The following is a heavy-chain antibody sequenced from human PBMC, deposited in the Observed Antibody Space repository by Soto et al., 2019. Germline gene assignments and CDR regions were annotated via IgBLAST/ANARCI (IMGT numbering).Heavy chain of an antibody. CDR1: GFIFSDYY. J-gene: IGHJ6*02. CDR2: SSNRDRST. V-gene: IGHV3-11*01. Sequence: GGSLRLSCAASGFIFSDYYMTWIRQAPGKGLEWLSCSSNRDRSTYYADSVKDRFVVSKDNAKNLVYLQMNSLRAEDTAVYFCARAWKIEEFGVISMSKGLDVWGQGTTVTVSS. D-gene: IGHD3-3*01. CDR3: ARAWKIEEFGVISMSKGLDV.